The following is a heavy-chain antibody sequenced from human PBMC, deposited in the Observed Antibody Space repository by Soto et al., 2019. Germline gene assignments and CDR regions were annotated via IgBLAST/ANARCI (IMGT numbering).Heavy chain of an antibody. V-gene: IGHV3-23*01. CDR2: VTANGGST. D-gene: IGHD2-21*02. J-gene: IGHJ6*02. Sequence: PGGPLRLSGPATGFTLSVYAMTWVLQAPGKGREWVSAVTANGGSTYSADSVKGRFTISRDNSKNTLFLQMNSLRAEDTAVYYCASLGVGDWANYYYYYGMDVWGQGTTVTVSS. CDR3: ASLGVGDWANYYYYYGMDV. CDR1: GFTLSVYA.